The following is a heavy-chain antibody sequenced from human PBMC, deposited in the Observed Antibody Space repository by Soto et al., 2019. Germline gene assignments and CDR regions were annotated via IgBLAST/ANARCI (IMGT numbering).Heavy chain of an antibody. J-gene: IGHJ6*02. Sequence: PGGSLRLSCAASGFIFRTYGMHWVRQAPGKGLEWVAVISMDGNNKYYADSVKGRITISRDNSKNTLYLEMNSLRAEDTAVYYCAKDEGRDYYYYYGMDAWGQGTTVTVSS. CDR2: ISMDGNNK. V-gene: IGHV3-30*18. CDR1: GFIFRTYG. CDR3: AKDEGRDYYYYYGMDA.